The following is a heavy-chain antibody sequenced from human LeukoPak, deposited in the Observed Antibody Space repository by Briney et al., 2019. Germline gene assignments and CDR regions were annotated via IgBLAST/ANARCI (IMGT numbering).Heavy chain of an antibody. D-gene: IGHD2-2*01. CDR3: ARDKIYYVPAAMDYYYYYGMDV. CDR2: ISSSSSYI. V-gene: IGHV3-21*01. J-gene: IGHJ6*02. Sequence: GGSLRLSCAASGFTFSSYSMNWVRQAPGKGLEWVSSISSSSSYIYYADSVKGRFTISRDNAKNSLYLQMNSLRAEDTAVYYCARDKIYYVPAAMDYYYYYGMDVWGQGTTVTVSS. CDR1: GFTFSSYS.